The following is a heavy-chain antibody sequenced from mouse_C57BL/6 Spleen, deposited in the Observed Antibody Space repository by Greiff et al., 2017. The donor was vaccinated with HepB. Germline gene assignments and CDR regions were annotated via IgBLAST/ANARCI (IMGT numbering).Heavy chain of an antibody. V-gene: IGHV5-4*03. Sequence: EVKVVESGGGLVKPGGSLKLSCAASGFTFSSYAMSWVRQTPEKRLEWVATISDGGSYTYYPDNVKGRFTISRDNAKNNLYLQMSHLKSEDTAMYYCARPYYYGSSSAWFAYWGQGTLVTVSA. CDR1: GFTFSSYA. CDR2: ISDGGSYT. D-gene: IGHD1-1*01. CDR3: ARPYYYGSSSAWFAY. J-gene: IGHJ3*01.